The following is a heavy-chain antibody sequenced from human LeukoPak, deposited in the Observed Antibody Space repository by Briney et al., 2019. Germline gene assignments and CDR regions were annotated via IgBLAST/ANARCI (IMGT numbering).Heavy chain of an antibody. Sequence: GGSLRLSCAASGFTFSSYGMHWVRQAPGKGLEWVAVIWYDGSNKYYADSVKGRFTISRDNSKNTLYLQMNSLRAEDTAVYYCAREEVGATFFDYWGQGTLVTVSS. J-gene: IGHJ4*02. V-gene: IGHV3-33*01. CDR3: AREEVGATFFDY. D-gene: IGHD1-26*01. CDR1: GFTFSSYG. CDR2: IWYDGSNK.